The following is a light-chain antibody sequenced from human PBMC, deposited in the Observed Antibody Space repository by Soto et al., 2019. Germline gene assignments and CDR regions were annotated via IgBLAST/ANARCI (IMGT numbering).Light chain of an antibody. V-gene: IGKV1-6*01. CDR1: QGIRND. Sequence: AIQMTQSPSSLSASVGDRVTITCRASQGIRNDLGWYQQRPGKAPKLLIYAASTLQSGVPSRFSGSGSGTDFTLTINSLHPEAFATDFCLQDHNYPRTFGQGTKVEVK. J-gene: IGKJ1*01. CDR2: AAS. CDR3: LQDHNYPRT.